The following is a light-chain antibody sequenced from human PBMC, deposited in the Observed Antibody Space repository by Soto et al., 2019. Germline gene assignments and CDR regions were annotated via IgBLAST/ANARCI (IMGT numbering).Light chain of an antibody. CDR3: QQASSFPLT. CDR1: QDISDY. J-gene: IGKJ4*01. CDR2: TAS. Sequence: DIQMTQSPSSVSASVGDRVTITCRASQDISDYLAWYQHKPGKAPKVLIYTASTLQSGVPSRFSGSGYRTDITLTITSLQPKELPTYFSQQASSFPLTFGGGTKMEIK. V-gene: IGKV1-12*01.